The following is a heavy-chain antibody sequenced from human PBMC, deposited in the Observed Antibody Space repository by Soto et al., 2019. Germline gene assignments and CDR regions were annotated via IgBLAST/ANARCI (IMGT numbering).Heavy chain of an antibody. Sequence: QVQLQQWGAGLLKPSETLSLTCAVYGGSFSGYYWSWIHQPPGKGLEWIGEINHSGSTNYNPSLKSRVTISVDTSKNQFSLKLSSVTAADTAMYYCARGSRKSYYYYYGMDVWGQGTTVTVSS. CDR2: INHSGST. D-gene: IGHD2-2*01. V-gene: IGHV4-34*01. CDR3: ARGSRKSYYYYYGMDV. J-gene: IGHJ6*02. CDR1: GGSFSGYY.